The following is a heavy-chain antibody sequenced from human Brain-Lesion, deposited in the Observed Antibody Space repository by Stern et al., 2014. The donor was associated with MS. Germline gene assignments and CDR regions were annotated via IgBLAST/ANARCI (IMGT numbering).Heavy chain of an antibody. CDR2: INRDGSDT. CDR1: GFNFSSYW. J-gene: IGHJ4*02. D-gene: IGHD3-16*01. V-gene: IGHV3-74*02. CDR3: ARGVGDY. Sequence: VQLLDSGGGLVQPGGSLRLSCAASGFNFSSYWMHWVRQFPEKGLFWVSQINRDGSDTSYADSVKGRFSISRDNIRNMLYLRMTSLRAEDTAVYYCARGVGDYWGQGARVTVSS.